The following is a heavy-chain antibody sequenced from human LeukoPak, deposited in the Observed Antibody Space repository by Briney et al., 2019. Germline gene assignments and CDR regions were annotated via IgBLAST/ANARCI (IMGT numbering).Heavy chain of an antibody. D-gene: IGHD6-13*01. V-gene: IGHV3-66*01. Sequence: GGSLRLSCAASGFTVSSNYMSWVRQAPGKGLEWVSVIYSGGSTYYADSVKGRFTISRDNSKNTLYLQMNSLRAEDTAVYYCARDQQQLGWFDTWGQGTLVTVSS. CDR3: ARDQQQLGWFDT. CDR1: GFTVSSNY. CDR2: IYSGGST. J-gene: IGHJ5*02.